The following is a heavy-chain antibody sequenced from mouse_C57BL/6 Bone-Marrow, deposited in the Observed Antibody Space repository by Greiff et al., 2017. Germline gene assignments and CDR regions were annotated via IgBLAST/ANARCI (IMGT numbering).Heavy chain of an antibody. V-gene: IGHV1-85*01. CDR1: GYTFTSYD. J-gene: IGHJ1*03. CDR3: ARDDGSSYWYFDV. D-gene: IGHD1-1*01. Sequence: QVQLQQSGPELVTPGASVKLSCKASGYTFTSYDINWVKQRPGQGLEWIGWIYPRDGSTTYNEKFKGKATLTVDTSSSTAYMELHSLTSEDSAVYVCARDDGSSYWYFDVWGTGTTVTVSS. CDR2: IYPRDGST.